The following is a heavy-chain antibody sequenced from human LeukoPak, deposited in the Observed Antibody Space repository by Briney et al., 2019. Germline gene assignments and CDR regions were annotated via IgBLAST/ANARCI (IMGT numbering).Heavy chain of an antibody. CDR1: GFAFSRYA. CDR3: AKVLSLRDFDWVLYNDY. Sequence: QPGGSLRLSCAASGFAFSRYAMSWVRQAPGKGLEWVSSISGSPGSTYYADSVKGRFAMSRDNSKNTLYLQMSSLRAEDTAVYYCAKVLSLRDFDWVLYNDYWGQGTLVTVSS. J-gene: IGHJ4*02. V-gene: IGHV3-23*01. D-gene: IGHD3-9*01. CDR2: ISGSPGST.